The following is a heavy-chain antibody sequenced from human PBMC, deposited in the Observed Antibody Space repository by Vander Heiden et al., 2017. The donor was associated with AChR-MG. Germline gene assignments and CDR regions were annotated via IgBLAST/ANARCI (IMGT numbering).Heavy chain of an antibody. CDR3: ARADYDILTGYSGQDY. J-gene: IGHJ4*02. CDR1: GRSFSGSY. CDR2: INHSGST. V-gene: IGHV4-34*01. D-gene: IGHD3-9*01. Sequence: QVQLQQWGAGLLKPSETLSLTCAVYGRSFSGSYWSWIRQPPGKGLEWIGEINHSGSTNYNPSLKSRVTISVDTSKNQFSLKLSSVTAADTAVYYCARADYDILTGYSGQDYWGQGTLVTVSS.